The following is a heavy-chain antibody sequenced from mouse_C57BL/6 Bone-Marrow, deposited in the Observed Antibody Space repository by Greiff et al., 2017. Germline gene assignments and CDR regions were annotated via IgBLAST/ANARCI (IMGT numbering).Heavy chain of an antibody. D-gene: IGHD6-1*01. CDR3: ARGLWLYAMDD. J-gene: IGHJ4*01. CDR1: GYTFTSYW. CDR2: IDPSDSYT. V-gene: IGHV1-69*01. Sequence: QVQLQQPGAELVMPGASVKLSCKASGYTFTSYWMHWVKQRPGQGLEWIGEIDPSDSYTNYNQKFKGKSTLTVDKSSSTAYMQLSSLTSEDSAVYDCARGLWLYAMDDWGQGTSVTVSS.